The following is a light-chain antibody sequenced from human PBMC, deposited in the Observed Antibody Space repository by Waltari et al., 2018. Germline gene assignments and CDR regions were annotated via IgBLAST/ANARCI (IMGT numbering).Light chain of an antibody. CDR2: EDS. Sequence: QSVLTQPPSVSAAPGQRVTISCSGGSSNIGNNYVSWYRQFPGTAPKLLIYEDSERPPVIPGRFSGSKSGTSATLDITGLQAGDEADYYCGTWDSSLSGAVFGGGTHLTVL. J-gene: IGLJ7*01. V-gene: IGLV1-51*02. CDR3: GTWDSSLSGAV. CDR1: SSNIGNNY.